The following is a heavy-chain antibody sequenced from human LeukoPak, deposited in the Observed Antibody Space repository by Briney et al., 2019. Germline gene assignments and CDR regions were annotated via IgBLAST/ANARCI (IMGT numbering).Heavy chain of an antibody. D-gene: IGHD2-15*01. CDR3: ARDATRGRDFDS. CDR2: INEDGSTT. J-gene: IGHJ4*02. CDR1: GFTFRSYW. Sequence: GGSLGLSCAASGFTFRSYWMGWVRQTPGKGLEWLANINEDGSTTYYVDSVKGRFTISRNNADNSLYLQMNSLRAEDTAVYYCARDATRGRDFDSWGQGTLVTVSS. V-gene: IGHV3-7*01.